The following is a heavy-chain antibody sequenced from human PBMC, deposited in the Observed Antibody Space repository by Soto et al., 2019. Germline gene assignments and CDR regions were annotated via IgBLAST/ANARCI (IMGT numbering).Heavy chain of an antibody. CDR2: IYYSGST. V-gene: IGHV4-59*01. CDR1: GGSISSYD. D-gene: IGHD6-19*01. CDR3: ARVPIRRGWYGVDY. J-gene: IGHJ4*02. Sequence: PSETLSLTCTVSGGSISSYDWSWIRQPPGKGLEWIGYIYYSGSTNYNPSLKSRVTISVDTSKNQFSLKLSSVTAADTAVYYCARVPIRRGWYGVDYWGQGTLVTVSS.